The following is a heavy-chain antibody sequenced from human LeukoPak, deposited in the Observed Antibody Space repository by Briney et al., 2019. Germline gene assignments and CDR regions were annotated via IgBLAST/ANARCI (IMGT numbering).Heavy chain of an antibody. Sequence: GGSLKLSCAASGFTFSGSAMHWVRQASGKGLEWVGRIRSKANSYATAYAASVKGRFTISRDDSKNTAYLQMNSLRAEDTAVYYCVKPYYYSSGSLNWGQGTLVTVSS. V-gene: IGHV3-73*01. D-gene: IGHD3-10*01. CDR3: VKPYYYSSGSLN. CDR2: IRSKANSYAT. CDR1: GFTFSGSA. J-gene: IGHJ4*02.